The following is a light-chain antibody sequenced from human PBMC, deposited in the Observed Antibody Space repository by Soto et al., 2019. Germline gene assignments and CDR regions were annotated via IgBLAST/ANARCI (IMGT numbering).Light chain of an antibody. CDR3: CSYAGSRTRV. CDR1: SSDVGSYNL. CDR2: EVN. J-gene: IGLJ1*01. V-gene: IGLV2-23*02. Sequence: QSALTQPASVSGSPGQSITISCTGTSSDVGSYNLVSWYQHHPGKAPKLMIFEVNKRPSGVSNRFSVSKSGNTASLTISGLQAEDESDSYCCSYAGSRTRVFGGGTEVTDL.